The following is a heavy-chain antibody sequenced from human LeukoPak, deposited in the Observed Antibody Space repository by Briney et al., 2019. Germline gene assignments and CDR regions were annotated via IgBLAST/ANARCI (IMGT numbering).Heavy chain of an antibody. CDR1: GFTFSSYG. D-gene: IGHD2-21*02. J-gene: IGHJ4*02. CDR2: IWYDGSNK. V-gene: IGHV3-33*01. Sequence: GGSLRLSCAASGFTFSSYGMHWVRQAPGKGLEWVAVIWYDGSNKYYADSVKGRFTISRDNSKNTLYLQMNSLRAEDTAVYYCARGFGDEYCGGDCLAALDYWGQGTLVTVSS. CDR3: ARGFGDEYCGGDCLAALDY.